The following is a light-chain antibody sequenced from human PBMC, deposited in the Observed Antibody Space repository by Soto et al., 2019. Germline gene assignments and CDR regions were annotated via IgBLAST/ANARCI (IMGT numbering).Light chain of an antibody. CDR2: GAS. CDR1: QSVSSN. Sequence: EMVMTQSPATLSVSPGERATLSCRASQSVSSNVAWYQHIPGQAPRLLIYGASTRATGISARFSGSGSGTEFTLTISSLQSEDFAVYYCQQYGNWPRTFGQGTKVDIK. J-gene: IGKJ1*01. CDR3: QQYGNWPRT. V-gene: IGKV3-15*01.